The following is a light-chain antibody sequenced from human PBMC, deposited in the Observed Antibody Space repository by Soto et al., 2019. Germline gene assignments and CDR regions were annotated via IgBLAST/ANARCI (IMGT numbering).Light chain of an antibody. Sequence: EIVLTQSPGTLSLSPGEGATLSCRTRQTVSNSYLAWYQQKPGQAPRLLIYGASSRATGIPDRFSGSGSGTDFTLTISRLEPEDFAVYYCQQYGSSPPEAFGQGTKVEIK. CDR3: QQYGSSPPEA. CDR1: QTVSNSY. V-gene: IGKV3-20*01. J-gene: IGKJ1*01. CDR2: GAS.